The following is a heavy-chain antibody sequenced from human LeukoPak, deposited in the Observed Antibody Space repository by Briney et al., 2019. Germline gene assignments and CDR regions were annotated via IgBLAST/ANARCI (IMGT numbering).Heavy chain of an antibody. J-gene: IGHJ4*02. CDR3: ARGDEDSGVMGNDVRGVIPFDY. Sequence: SETLSLTCAVYGGSFSGYYWSWIRQPPGKGLEWIGEINHSGSTNYNPSLKSRVTISVDTSKNQFSLKLSSVTAADTAVYYCARGDEDSGVMGNDVRGVIPFDYWGQGTLVTVSS. D-gene: IGHD3-10*01. CDR2: INHSGST. CDR1: GGSFSGYY. V-gene: IGHV4-34*01.